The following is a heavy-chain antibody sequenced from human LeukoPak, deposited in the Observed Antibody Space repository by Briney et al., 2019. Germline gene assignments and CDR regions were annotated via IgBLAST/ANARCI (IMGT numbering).Heavy chain of an antibody. D-gene: IGHD1-26*01. CDR3: ARNSGDYYYYYGMDV. J-gene: IGHJ6*02. Sequence: VASVKVSCKASGGTFSSYAISLFRQAPGQGLEWMGGIIPIFGTANYAQKLQGRVTITADESTSTAYMELSSLRSEDTAVYYCARNSGDYYYYYGMDVWGQGTTVTVSS. CDR2: IIPIFGTA. V-gene: IGHV1-69*13. CDR1: GGTFSSYA.